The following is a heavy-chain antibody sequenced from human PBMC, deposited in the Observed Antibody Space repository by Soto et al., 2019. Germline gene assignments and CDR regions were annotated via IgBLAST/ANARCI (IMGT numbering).Heavy chain of an antibody. Sequence: ASVKVCCKASGYTFTSYDINWVRQATGQGLEWMGWMNPNSGNTGYAQKFQGRVTMTRNTSISTAYMELSSLRSEDTAVYYCARGPEAIAVPSQYYHYYYIDVWGQRTTVTVSS. D-gene: IGHD6-19*01. CDR3: ARGPEAIAVPSQYYHYYYIDV. J-gene: IGHJ6*03. V-gene: IGHV1-8*01. CDR2: MNPNSGNT. CDR1: GYTFTSYD.